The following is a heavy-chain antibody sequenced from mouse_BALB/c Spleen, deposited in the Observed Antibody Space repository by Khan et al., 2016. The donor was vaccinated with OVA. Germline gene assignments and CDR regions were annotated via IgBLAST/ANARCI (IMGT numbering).Heavy chain of an antibody. CDR3: ARPPYFSYVLDN. D-gene: IGHD2-10*01. J-gene: IGHJ4*01. CDR1: GHTFTKYG. V-gene: IGHV9-3-1*01. CDR2: INTYTGQP. Sequence: QIQLVQSGPELKKPGETVKISCKASGHTFTKYGMNWVKQAPGKGLKWMGWINTYTGQPTYADDFNGRFAFSLETSASTAYLQINNLKNEDTATYFCARPPYFSYVLDNWGQVTSVTVSS.